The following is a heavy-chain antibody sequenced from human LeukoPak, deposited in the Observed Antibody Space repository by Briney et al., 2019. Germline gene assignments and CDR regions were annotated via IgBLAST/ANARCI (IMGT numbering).Heavy chain of an antibody. CDR1: GGSISSGSYY. D-gene: IGHD3-3*01. V-gene: IGHV4-61*02. CDR2: IYTSGST. CDR3: ARSLSRYDFWSGYRTGMDV. J-gene: IGHJ6*02. Sequence: SQTLSLTCTVSGGSISSGSYYWSWIRQPAGKGLEWIGRIYTSGSTNYNPSLKSQVTISVDTSKNQFSLKLSSVTAADTAVYYCARSLSRYDFWSGYRTGMDVWGQGTTVTVSS.